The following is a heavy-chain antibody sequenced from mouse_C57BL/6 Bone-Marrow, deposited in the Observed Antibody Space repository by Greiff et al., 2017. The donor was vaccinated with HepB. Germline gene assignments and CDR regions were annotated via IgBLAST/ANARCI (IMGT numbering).Heavy chain of an antibody. CDR1: GFTFSSYA. CDR3: ARVTGYYGSSFWYFDV. CDR2: ISDGGSYT. D-gene: IGHD1-1*01. Sequence: EVKVVESGGGLVKPGGSLKLSCAASGFTFSSYAMSWVRQTPEKRLEWVATISDGGSYTYYPDNVKGRFTISRDNAKNNLYLQMSHLKSEDTAMYYCARVTGYYGSSFWYFDVWGTGTTVTVSS. V-gene: IGHV5-4*03. J-gene: IGHJ1*03.